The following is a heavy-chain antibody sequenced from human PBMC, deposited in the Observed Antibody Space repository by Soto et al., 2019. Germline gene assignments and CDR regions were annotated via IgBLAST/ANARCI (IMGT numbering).Heavy chain of an antibody. Sequence: EASVKGSWKAVGYTFTSYYMHWVRQAPGQGLEWMGIINPSGGSTSYAQKFQGRVTMTRDTSTSTVYMELSSLRSEDTAVYYCARDGNNIVLMVYATPSYYFDYWGQGTLVTVSS. V-gene: IGHV1-46*01. CDR3: ARDGNNIVLMVYATPSYYFDY. J-gene: IGHJ4*02. D-gene: IGHD2-8*01. CDR1: GYTFTSYY. CDR2: INPSGGST.